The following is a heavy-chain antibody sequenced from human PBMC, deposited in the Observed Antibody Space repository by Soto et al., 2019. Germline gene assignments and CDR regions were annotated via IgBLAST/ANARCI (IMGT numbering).Heavy chain of an antibody. V-gene: IGHV3-33*01. CDR2: IWYDGSNK. Sequence: QVQLVESGGGVVQPGRSLRLSCAASGFTFSSYGMHWVRQAPGKGLEWVAVIWYDGSNKYYADSVKGRFTISRDNSKNTLYLQMNSLRAEDTAVYYCAREVNGDYDYWGQGTLVTVSS. J-gene: IGHJ4*02. CDR3: AREVNGDYDY. D-gene: IGHD4-17*01. CDR1: GFTFSSYG.